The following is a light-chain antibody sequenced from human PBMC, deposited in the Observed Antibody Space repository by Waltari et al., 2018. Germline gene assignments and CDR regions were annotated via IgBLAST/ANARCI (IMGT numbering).Light chain of an antibody. Sequence: DIQMTQSPSSLSASVGDRVTITCQESRDINNYLNWYQQKPGKAPKLLIYDASTLEKGVPSRFSGSGSGTDFVFTISRLQPEDIATYYCQHYDGVHPWTFGQGTRVDFK. CDR2: DAS. V-gene: IGKV1-33*01. CDR1: RDINNY. CDR3: QHYDGVHPWT. J-gene: IGKJ1*01.